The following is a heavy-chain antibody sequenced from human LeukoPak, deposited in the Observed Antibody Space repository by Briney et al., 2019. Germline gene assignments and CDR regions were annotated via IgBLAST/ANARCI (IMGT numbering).Heavy chain of an antibody. V-gene: IGHV4-39*07. Sequence: SETLSLTCTVSGGSISSSSYYWGWIRQPPGKGLEWIGSIYYSGSTYYNPSLKSRVTISVDTSKNQFSLKLSSVTAADTAVYYCASLRKTLYYDFWSGPRYYYMDVWGKGTTVTVSS. J-gene: IGHJ6*03. CDR1: GGSISSSSYY. CDR3: ASLRKTLYYDFWSGPRYYYMDV. CDR2: IYYSGST. D-gene: IGHD3-3*01.